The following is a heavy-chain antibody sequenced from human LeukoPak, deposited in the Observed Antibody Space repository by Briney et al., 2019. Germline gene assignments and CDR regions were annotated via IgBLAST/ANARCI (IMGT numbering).Heavy chain of an antibody. CDR2: IIPIFGTA. J-gene: IGHJ4*02. CDR3: AREEYSSSSGEGSFDY. V-gene: IGHV1-69*13. D-gene: IGHD6-6*01. CDR1: GYTFTSYY. Sequence: SVKVSCKASGYTFTSYYMHWVRQAPGQGLEWMGGIIPIFGTANYAQKFQGRVTITADESTSTAYMELSSLRSEDTAVYYCAREEYSSSSGEGSFDYWGQGTLVTVSS.